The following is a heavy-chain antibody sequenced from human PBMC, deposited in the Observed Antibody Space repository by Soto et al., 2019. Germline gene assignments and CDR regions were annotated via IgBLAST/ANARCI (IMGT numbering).Heavy chain of an antibody. CDR3: AKRAPWELDYFDY. J-gene: IGHJ4*02. CDR1: GFTFSSYG. Sequence: PGGSLRLSCAASGFTFSSYGMHWVRQAPGKGLEWVAVISYDGSNKYYADSVKGRFTISRDNSKNTLYLQMNSLRAEGAAVYYCAKRAPWELDYFDYWGQGTLVTVSS. CDR2: ISYDGSNK. D-gene: IGHD1-26*01. V-gene: IGHV3-30*18.